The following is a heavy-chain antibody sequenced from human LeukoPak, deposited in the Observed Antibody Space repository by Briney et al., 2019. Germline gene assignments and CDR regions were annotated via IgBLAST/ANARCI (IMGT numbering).Heavy chain of an antibody. CDR3: AIVQEGDSSGANAFDI. CDR2: ISGSGGST. J-gene: IGHJ3*02. V-gene: IGHV3-23*01. CDR1: GFTFSSYA. Sequence: GGSLRLSCAAFGFTFSSYAMSWVRQAPGKGLEWVSAISGSGGSTYYADSVKGRFTISRDNSKNTLYLQMNSLRAEDTAVYYCAIVQEGDSSGANAFDIWGQGTMVTVSS. D-gene: IGHD3-22*01.